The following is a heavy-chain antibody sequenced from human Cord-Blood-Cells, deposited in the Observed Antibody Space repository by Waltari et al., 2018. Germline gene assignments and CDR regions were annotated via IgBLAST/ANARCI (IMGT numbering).Heavy chain of an antibody. D-gene: IGHD4-4*01. CDR3: AIGADYSDNWFDP. CDR2: INNSGST. Sequence: QVQLQQWGAGLLKPSETLSLTCAVYGGSFSGYYWSWIRQPPGKGLEWIGEINNSGSTNYNPSLKSRVTISVDTSKNQFSLKLSSVTAADTAVYYCAIGADYSDNWFDPWGQGTLVTVSS. CDR1: GGSFSGYY. V-gene: IGHV4-34*01. J-gene: IGHJ5*02.